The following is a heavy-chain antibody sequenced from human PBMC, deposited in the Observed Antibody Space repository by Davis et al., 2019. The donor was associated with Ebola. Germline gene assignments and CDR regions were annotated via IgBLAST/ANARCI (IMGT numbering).Heavy chain of an antibody. V-gene: IGHV3-74*01. J-gene: IGHJ6*02. CDR3: ARSQRGDYNYYYYGMDV. CDR1: GFTVSSNY. Sequence: HTGGSLRLSCAASGFTVSSNYMNWVRQAPGKGLVWVSRINSDGSSTSYADSVKGRFTISRDNAKNTLYLQMNSLRAEDTAVYYCARSQRGDYNYYYYGMDVWGQGTTVTVSS. CDR2: INSDGSST. D-gene: IGHD5-12*01.